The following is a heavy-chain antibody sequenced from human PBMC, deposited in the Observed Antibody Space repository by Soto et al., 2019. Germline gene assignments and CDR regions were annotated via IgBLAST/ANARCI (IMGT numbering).Heavy chain of an antibody. D-gene: IGHD2-2*01. J-gene: IGHJ3*02. V-gene: IGHV3-74*01. CDR1: GFTFSSHW. CDR2: INTDGGIT. CDR3: TREAGYCSRTSCYRRAFDS. Sequence: EVQLVGSGGDLVQPGGSLRLSCAASGFTFSSHWMHWVRRVPGKGLVWVSHINTDGGITGYADSVKGRFTISRDNAKNTLYLQMNGLRVEDTSVYYCTREAGYCSRTSCYRRAFDSWGQGTMVTVSS.